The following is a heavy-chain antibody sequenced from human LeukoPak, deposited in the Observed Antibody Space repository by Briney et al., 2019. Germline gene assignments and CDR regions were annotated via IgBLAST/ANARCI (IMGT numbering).Heavy chain of an antibody. CDR2: ISGSGGST. Sequence: PGGSLRLSCAASGFTFSSYAMSWVRQAPGKGLEWVSAISGSGGSTYYADSVKGRFTISRDNSKNTLYLQMNSLRAEDTAVYYCAKDVSPNYYDSSGYYSIFDYWGQGTLVTVSS. CDR1: GFTFSSYA. J-gene: IGHJ4*02. D-gene: IGHD3-22*01. CDR3: AKDVSPNYYDSSGYYSIFDY. V-gene: IGHV3-23*01.